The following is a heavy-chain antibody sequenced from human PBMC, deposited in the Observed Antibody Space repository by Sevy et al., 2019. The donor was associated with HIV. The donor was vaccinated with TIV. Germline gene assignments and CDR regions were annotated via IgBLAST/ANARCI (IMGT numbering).Heavy chain of an antibody. J-gene: IGHJ3*02. V-gene: IGHV4-59*01. D-gene: IGHD4-17*01. CDR2: IYYSGST. CDR1: GGSISSYY. Sequence: SETLSLTCTVSGGSISSYYWSWIRQPPGKGLEWIGYIYYSGSTNYNPSLKSRVTISVDTSKNQFSLKLSSVTAADTAVYYCARISDYGEDTAHDAFDIWGQWTMVTVSS. CDR3: ARISDYGEDTAHDAFDI.